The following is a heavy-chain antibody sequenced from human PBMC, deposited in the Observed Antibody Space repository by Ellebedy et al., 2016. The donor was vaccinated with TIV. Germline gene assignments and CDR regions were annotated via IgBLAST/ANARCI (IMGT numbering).Heavy chain of an antibody. CDR2: INVVNAKT. D-gene: IGHD4-17*01. Sequence: AASVKVSCKTSGYTFTRYAIHWVRQAPGQRLEWMGWINVVNAKTKFSEKFQGRVTITGDTPASTAYMELSSLTSEDTAVYYCARDRDYGDYVSVRFDYWGQGTLVTVSS. CDR3: ARDRDYGDYVSVRFDY. CDR1: GYTFTRYA. J-gene: IGHJ4*02. V-gene: IGHV1-3*01.